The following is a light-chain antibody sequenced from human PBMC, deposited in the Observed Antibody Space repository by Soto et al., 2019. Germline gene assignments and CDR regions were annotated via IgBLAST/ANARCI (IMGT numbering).Light chain of an antibody. J-gene: IGKJ4*01. CDR1: QDISNY. Sequence: DIQMTQSPSSLSASVGDRVTITCQASQDISNYLNRYQQKPGKAPKLLIYDASNLETGVPSRFSGSGSGTDFTFTISSLQPEDIATDDCQQYDNRLTVGGGTKVEIK. CDR3: QQYDNRLT. V-gene: IGKV1-33*01. CDR2: DAS.